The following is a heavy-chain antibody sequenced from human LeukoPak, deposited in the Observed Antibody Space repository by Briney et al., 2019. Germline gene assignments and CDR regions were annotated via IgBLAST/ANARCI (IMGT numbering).Heavy chain of an antibody. CDR3: ARGRSAGWASAYYFDY. CDR1: GGSFSGYY. J-gene: IGHJ4*02. D-gene: IGHD6-25*01. V-gene: IGHV4-34*01. Sequence: SETLSLTCAVYGGSFSGYYWSWIRQPPGKGLEWIGEINHSGSTNYNPSLKSRVTISVDTSKNQFSLKLSSVTAADTAVYYCARGRSAGWASAYYFDYWGQGTLVTVSS. CDR2: INHSGST.